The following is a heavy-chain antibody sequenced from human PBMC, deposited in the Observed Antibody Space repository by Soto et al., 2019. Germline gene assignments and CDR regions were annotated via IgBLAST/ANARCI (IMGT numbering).Heavy chain of an antibody. V-gene: IGHV4-34*01. Sequence: QVQLQQWGAGLLKPSETLSLTCAVYGGSFSGYYWSWIRQPPGKGLEWIGEINHSGGTTYNPSLNRRVTISVDTSKNQFSLKLSSVTAADTAVYYCARGLVREVITAFDIWGQGTMVTVAS. CDR2: INHSGGT. CDR1: GGSFSGYY. CDR3: ARGLVREVITAFDI. J-gene: IGHJ3*02. D-gene: IGHD3-10*01.